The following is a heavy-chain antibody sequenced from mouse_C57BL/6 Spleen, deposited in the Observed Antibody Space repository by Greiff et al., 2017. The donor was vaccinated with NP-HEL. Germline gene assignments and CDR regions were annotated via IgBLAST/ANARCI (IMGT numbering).Heavy chain of an antibody. Sequence: QVHVKQSGAELVKPGASVKMSCKASGYTFTSYWITWVKQRPGQGLEWIGDIYPGSGSTNYNEKFKSKATLTVDTSSSTAYMQLSSLTSEDSAVYYCARDPYYYGSSDYAMDYWGQGTSVTVSS. CDR1: GYTFTSYW. J-gene: IGHJ4*01. CDR3: ARDPYYYGSSDYAMDY. V-gene: IGHV1-55*01. CDR2: IYPGSGST. D-gene: IGHD1-1*01.